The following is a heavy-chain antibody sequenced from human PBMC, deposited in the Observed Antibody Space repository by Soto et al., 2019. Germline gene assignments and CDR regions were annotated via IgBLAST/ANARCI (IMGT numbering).Heavy chain of an antibody. D-gene: IGHD1-7*01. Sequence: EVQLLESGGGLVQPGGSLRLSCAASGFTFSSYAMSWVRQAPGKGLEWVSAISGSGGSTYYADSVKGRCTISRDNSKNTLYLQMNSLRAEDTAVYYCAKGNWNYFWYGYWGQGTLVTVSS. CDR3: AKGNWNYFWYGY. J-gene: IGHJ4*02. CDR2: ISGSGGST. V-gene: IGHV3-23*01. CDR1: GFTFSSYA.